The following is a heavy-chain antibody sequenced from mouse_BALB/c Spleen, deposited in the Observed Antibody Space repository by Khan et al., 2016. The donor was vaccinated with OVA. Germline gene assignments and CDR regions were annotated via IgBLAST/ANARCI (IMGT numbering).Heavy chain of an antibody. D-gene: IGHD1-1*01. CDR1: GYTFTSFW. V-gene: IGHV1S81*02. CDR3: ARIKKIVATYFDY. CDR2: TNPTNCRT. J-gene: IGHJ2*01. Sequence: QVQLQQPGAELVKAGASVKMSCRASGYTFTSFWMHWVKQRLGQGLVRFAATNPTNCRTYYSDKFKSKATLTVDKSSSTAYMLLRGPTFEDSAVYYCARIKKIVATYFDYWGQGTTLTVSS.